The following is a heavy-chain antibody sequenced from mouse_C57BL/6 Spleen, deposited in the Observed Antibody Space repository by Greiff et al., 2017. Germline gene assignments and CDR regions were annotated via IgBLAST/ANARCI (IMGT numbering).Heavy chain of an antibody. CDR3: ARSELRAWFAY. J-gene: IGHJ3*01. V-gene: IGHV1-69*01. Sequence: QVQLQQPGAELVMPGASVKLSCKASGYTFTSYWMHWVKQRPGQGLEWIGEIDPSDSYTNYNQKFKGKSTLTVDKSSSTADMQLSSLTSEDSAVYYCARSELRAWFAYWGQGTLVTVSA. CDR1: GYTFTSYW. CDR2: IDPSDSYT. D-gene: IGHD1-1*01.